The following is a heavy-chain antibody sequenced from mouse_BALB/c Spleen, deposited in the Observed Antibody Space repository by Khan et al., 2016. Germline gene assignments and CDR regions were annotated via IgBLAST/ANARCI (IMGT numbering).Heavy chain of an antibody. Sequence: EVQLQESGPGLVKPSQSLSLTCTVTGYSITSDYAWNWIRQFPGNKLEWMGYISYSGSTSYNPLFKSRTSITRDTSKNQFFLQLNNVTTEDTATYYCARAARATSYVDCWGHGTTLTVSS. J-gene: IGHJ2*01. V-gene: IGHV3-2*02. CDR2: ISYSGST. CDR1: GYSITSDYA. D-gene: IGHD3-1*01. CDR3: ARAARATSYVDC.